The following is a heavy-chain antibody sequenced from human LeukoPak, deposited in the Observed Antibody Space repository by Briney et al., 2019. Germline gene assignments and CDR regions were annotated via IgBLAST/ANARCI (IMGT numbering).Heavy chain of an antibody. J-gene: IGHJ5*02. D-gene: IGHD5-18*01. V-gene: IGHV4-59*01. CDR2: IHYSGST. CDR1: GGSISSYY. CDR3: ARGGYSLPVDWFDP. Sequence: SETLSLTCTVSGGSISSYYWSWIRQPPGKGLEWIGYIHYSGSTNYNPSLKSRVTISVDTSKNQFSLKLSSVTAADTAVYYCARGGYSLPVDWFDPWGQGTLVTVSS.